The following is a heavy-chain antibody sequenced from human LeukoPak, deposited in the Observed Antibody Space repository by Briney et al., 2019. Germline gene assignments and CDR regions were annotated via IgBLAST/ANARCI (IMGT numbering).Heavy chain of an antibody. J-gene: IGHJ4*02. CDR3: ASSTETAYCGGDCYSADY. D-gene: IGHD2-21*02. CDR1: GGSFSGYY. CDR2: INHSGST. Sequence: SETLSLTCAVYGGSFSGYYWSWIRQPPGKGLEWLGEINHSGSTNYNPSLKSRVTISVDTSKNQFSLKLSSVTAADTAVYYCASSTETAYCGGDCYSADYWGQGTLVTVSS. V-gene: IGHV4-34*01.